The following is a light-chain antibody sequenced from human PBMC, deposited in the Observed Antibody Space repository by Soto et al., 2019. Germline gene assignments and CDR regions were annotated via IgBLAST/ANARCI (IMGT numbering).Light chain of an antibody. V-gene: IGLV1-40*01. CDR3: QSYDSSLSGSI. CDR1: SSNIGAGYD. CDR2: GNS. Sequence: QSVLTQPPSVSRAPGQRVTISCTRSSSNIGAGYDVHWYQQLPGTAPKLLIYGNSNRPSGVPDRFSGSKSVTSASLAITGLRAEDEADYYCQSYDSSLSGSIFGGGTKLTVL. J-gene: IGLJ2*01.